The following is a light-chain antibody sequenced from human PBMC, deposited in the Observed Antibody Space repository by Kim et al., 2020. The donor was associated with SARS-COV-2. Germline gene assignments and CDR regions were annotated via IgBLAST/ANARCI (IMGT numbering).Light chain of an antibody. J-gene: IGKJ1*01. CDR3: QQYNNWPGRT. V-gene: IGKV3-15*01. CDR2: GAS. Sequence: SPGEGATLSCRASPSVSSNLAWYQQKPGQAPRLLIYGASTRATGIPARFSGSVSGTEFTLTISSLQSEDFAVYYCQQYNNWPGRTFGQGTKVDIK. CDR1: PSVSSN.